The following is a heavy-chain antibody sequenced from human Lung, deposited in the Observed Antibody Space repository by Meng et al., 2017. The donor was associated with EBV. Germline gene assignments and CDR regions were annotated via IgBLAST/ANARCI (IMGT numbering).Heavy chain of an antibody. Sequence: QLPRAQSRAELQRPCPGLSLPWGVSARSCGSGGYSWSWIRQSTGKGLGWIEYIYQSGRTYYNPSLKSRVTISVDRSKTQFSLKLSSVTAADTAVYYCARGVSDTAMVPYYFDHWGQGTLVTVSS. CDR3: ARGVSDTAMVPYYFDH. CDR1: ARSCGSGGYS. V-gene: IGHV4-30-2*06. D-gene: IGHD5-18*01. CDR2: IYQSGRT. J-gene: IGHJ4*02.